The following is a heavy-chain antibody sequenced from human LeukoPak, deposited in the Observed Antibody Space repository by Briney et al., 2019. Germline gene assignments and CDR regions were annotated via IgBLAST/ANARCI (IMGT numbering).Heavy chain of an antibody. V-gene: IGHV3-7*01. CDR3: ARYGSGWSPFYYFDY. Sequence: GGSLRLSGAASGFTFSTYWMSWVRQAPGKGLEWVANIKQDGSQKYYVDSVKGRFTISRDNAKNSLYLQMNSLRAEDTAVYYCARYGSGWSPFYYFDYWGQGTLVTVSS. CDR2: IKQDGSQK. D-gene: IGHD6-19*01. CDR1: GFTFSTYW. J-gene: IGHJ4*02.